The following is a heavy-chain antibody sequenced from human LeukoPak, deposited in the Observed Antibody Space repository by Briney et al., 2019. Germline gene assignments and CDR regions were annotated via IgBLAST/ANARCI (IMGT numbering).Heavy chain of an antibody. CDR2: INPNSGGT. CDR1: GYTFTGYY. V-gene: IGHV1-2*02. J-gene: IGHJ5*02. CDR3: ARAARMYSGSYYPWFDP. Sequence: GASVKVSCKASGYTFTGYYMHWVRQAPGQGLEWMGWINPNSGGTNYAQKFQGRVTMTRDTSISTAYMELSRLRSDDTAVYYCARAARMYSGSYYPWFDPWGQGTLVTVSS. D-gene: IGHD1-26*01.